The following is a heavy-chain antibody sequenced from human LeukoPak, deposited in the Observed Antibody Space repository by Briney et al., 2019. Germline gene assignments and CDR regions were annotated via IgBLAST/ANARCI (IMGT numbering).Heavy chain of an antibody. D-gene: IGHD6-19*01. CDR2: IYPGDSDT. Sequence: GESLKISCKGSGYSFTSYWIGWVRQMPGKGLEWMGIIYPGDSDTRYSPSFQGQVTISADKSISTAYLQWSSLKASDTVMYYCAKGLGSYSSGWYWFDPWGQGTLVTVSS. CDR1: GYSFTSYW. CDR3: AKGLGSYSSGWYWFDP. J-gene: IGHJ5*02. V-gene: IGHV5-51*01.